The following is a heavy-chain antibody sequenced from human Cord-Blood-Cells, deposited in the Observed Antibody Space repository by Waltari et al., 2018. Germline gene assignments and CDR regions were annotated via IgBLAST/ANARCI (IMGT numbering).Heavy chain of an antibody. J-gene: IGHJ4*02. CDR1: GGSFSGYY. D-gene: IGHD3-3*01. V-gene: IGHV4-34*01. CDR2: INHSGST. Sequence: QVQLQQWGAGLLKPSETLSLTCAVYGGSFSGYYWSWIRQPPGKGLEWIGEINHSGSTNYNPSLKSRVTISVDTSKNQFSLKLSSVTAADTAVYYCAIYDFWSGYYRDYWGQGTLVTVSS. CDR3: AIYDFWSGYYRDY.